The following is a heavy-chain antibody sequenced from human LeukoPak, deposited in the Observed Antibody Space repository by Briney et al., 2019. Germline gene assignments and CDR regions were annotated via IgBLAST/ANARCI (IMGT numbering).Heavy chain of an antibody. CDR2: SYPGDSDT. J-gene: IGHJ4*02. CDR3: ARGGTTEYDY. D-gene: IGHD1-1*01. CDR1: GYSFPTYW. V-gene: IGHV5-51*01. Sequence: GESLKISCKGSGYSFPTYWIGWVRQMPGGGLEWMGISYPGDSDTRYSPSFQGQVTFSADRSISTAYLQWSSLKASDTAIYYCARGGTTEYDYWGQGTLVTVS.